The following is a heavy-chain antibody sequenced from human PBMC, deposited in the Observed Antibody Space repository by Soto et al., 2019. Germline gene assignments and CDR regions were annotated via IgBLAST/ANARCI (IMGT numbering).Heavy chain of an antibody. CDR3: AGGKGREENSYYYGMDV. Sequence: ASVKVSCKASGYSFSTHAMHWVRQAPGQGLEWMGWINGGNGNTKYSQKFRDRVTITRDTSASTADMELSSLRSEDTAVYYCAGGKGREENSYYYGMDVWGQGTTVTVSS. CDR2: INGGNGNT. CDR1: GYSFSTHA. V-gene: IGHV1-3*01. J-gene: IGHJ6*02. D-gene: IGHD1-26*01.